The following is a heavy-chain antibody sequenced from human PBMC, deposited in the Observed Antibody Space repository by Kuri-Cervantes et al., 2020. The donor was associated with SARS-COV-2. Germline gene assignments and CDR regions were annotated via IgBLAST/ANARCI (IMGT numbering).Heavy chain of an antibody. CDR1: GYSISSGYY. Sequence: GSLRLSCAVSGYSISSGYYWGWIRQPPGKGLEWIGSIYHSGSTYYNPSLKSRVTISVDTSKNQFSLKLSSVTAADTAVYYCARRTVGHSDLWGRGTLVTVSS. V-gene: IGHV4-38-2*01. D-gene: IGHD3-16*01. CDR3: ARRTVGHSDL. J-gene: IGHJ2*01. CDR2: IYHSGST.